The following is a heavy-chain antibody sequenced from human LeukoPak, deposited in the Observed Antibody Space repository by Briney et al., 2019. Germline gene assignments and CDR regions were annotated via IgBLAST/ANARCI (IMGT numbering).Heavy chain of an antibody. CDR1: GGSISSGGYS. D-gene: IGHD3-22*01. CDR3: ARDGTPYYYDSSGIDC. J-gene: IGHJ4*02. Sequence: SQTLSLTCAVSGGSISSGGYSWSWIRQPPGKGLEWIGSIYYSGSTYYNPSLKSRVTISVDTSKNQFSLKLSSVTAADTAVYYCARDGTPYYYDSSGIDCWGQGTLVTVSS. V-gene: IGHV4-30-2*03. CDR2: IYYSGST.